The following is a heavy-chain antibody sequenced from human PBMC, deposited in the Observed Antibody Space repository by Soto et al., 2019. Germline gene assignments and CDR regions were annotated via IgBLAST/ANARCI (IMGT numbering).Heavy chain of an antibody. J-gene: IGHJ4*02. CDR1: GFTFSSYA. CDR3: AKDLAWVVAATLLDY. V-gene: IGHV3-23*01. Sequence: GGSLRLSCAASGFTFSSYAMSWVRQAPGKGLEWVSAISGSGGSTYYADSVKGRFTISRDNSKNTLYLQMNSLRAEDTAVYYCAKDLAWVVAATLLDYWGQGTLVTVSS. CDR2: ISGSGGST. D-gene: IGHD2-15*01.